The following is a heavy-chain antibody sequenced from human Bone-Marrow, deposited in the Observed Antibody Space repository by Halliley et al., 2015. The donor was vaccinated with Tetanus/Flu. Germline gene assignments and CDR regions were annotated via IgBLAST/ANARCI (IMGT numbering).Heavy chain of an antibody. D-gene: IGHD4-17*01. V-gene: IGHV4-59*01. CDR1: GGSISSYY. CDR3: ARDLGLNDYGEDALDY. Sequence: GLVKPSETLSLTCTVSGGSISSYYRSWIRQPPGKTLEWIGYIYDRGNTNYNPSLESRIVISVDKAKNQVSLRLNSVTAADTAVYYCARDLGLNDYGEDALDYWGQGILVTVS. J-gene: IGHJ4*02. CDR2: IYDRGNT.